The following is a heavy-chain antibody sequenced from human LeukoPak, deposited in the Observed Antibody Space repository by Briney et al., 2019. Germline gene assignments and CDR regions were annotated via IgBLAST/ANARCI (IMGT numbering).Heavy chain of an antibody. V-gene: IGHV3-7*03. Sequence: GGSLRLSCAVSGFTFSGFWMSWSRQAPGKGLEWGASINSDGSEGYYADVVKGRFTISRDNAKNSLYLQINSLRAEDTAVYYCARSSYSSSSSVWGQGTTVTVSS. CDR2: INSDGSEG. CDR3: ARSSYSSSSSV. D-gene: IGHD6-6*01. CDR1: GFTFSGFW. J-gene: IGHJ6*02.